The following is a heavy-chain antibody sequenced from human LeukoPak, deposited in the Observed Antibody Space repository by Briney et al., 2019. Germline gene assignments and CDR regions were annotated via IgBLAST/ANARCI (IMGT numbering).Heavy chain of an antibody. Sequence: GGSLRLSCAASGFTFSSYSMNWVRQAPGKGLEWVSSISSSSSYIYYADSVKGRFTISRDNAKNSLYLQMNGLRAEDTAVYYCARDLYWDLYYFDYWGQGTLVTVSS. D-gene: IGHD1-26*01. V-gene: IGHV3-21*01. J-gene: IGHJ4*02. CDR1: GFTFSSYS. CDR2: ISSSSSYI. CDR3: ARDLYWDLYYFDY.